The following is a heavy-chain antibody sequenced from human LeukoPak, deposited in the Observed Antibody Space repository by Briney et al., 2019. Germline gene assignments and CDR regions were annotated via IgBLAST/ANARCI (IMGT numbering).Heavy chain of an antibody. J-gene: IGHJ4*02. CDR1: GGSFSGYY. V-gene: IGHV4-34*01. D-gene: IGHD2-21*01. CDR2: INHSGST. CDR3: ARGGWELPEGSLDY. Sequence: SETLSLTCAVHGGSFSGYYWSWIRQPPGKGLEWIGEINHSGSTNSNPSLKSRVTISVDASKNQFSLKLSSVTAADTAVYYCARGGWELPEGSLDYWGQGTLVTVSS.